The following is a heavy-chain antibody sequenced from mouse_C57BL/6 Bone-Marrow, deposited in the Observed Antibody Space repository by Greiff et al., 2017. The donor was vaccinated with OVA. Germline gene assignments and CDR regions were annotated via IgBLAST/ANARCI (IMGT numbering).Heavy chain of an antibody. Sequence: EVQRVESGGGLVKPGGSLKLSCAASGFTFSSYTMSWVRQTPEKRLEWVATISGGGGNTYYPDSVKGRFTISRDNAKNTLYLQMSSLRSEDTALYCCARQRGYYGLDYWGQGTTLTVSS. D-gene: IGHD1-2*01. V-gene: IGHV5-9*01. CDR1: GFTFSSYT. CDR3: ARQRGYYGLDY. J-gene: IGHJ2*01. CDR2: ISGGGGNT.